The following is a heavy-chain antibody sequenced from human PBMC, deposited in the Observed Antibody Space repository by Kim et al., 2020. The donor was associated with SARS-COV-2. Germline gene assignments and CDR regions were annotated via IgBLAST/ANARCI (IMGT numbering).Heavy chain of an antibody. Sequence: SETLSLTCTVSGGSVSSGSYYWSWIRQPPGKGLEWIGYIYYSGSTNYNPSLKSRVTISVDTSKNQFSLKLSSVTAADTAVYYCARDRYGSGGFDYWGQGTLVTVSS. D-gene: IGHD3-10*01. CDR3: ARDRYGSGGFDY. V-gene: IGHV4-61*01. J-gene: IGHJ4*02. CDR1: GGSVSSGSYY. CDR2: IYYSGST.